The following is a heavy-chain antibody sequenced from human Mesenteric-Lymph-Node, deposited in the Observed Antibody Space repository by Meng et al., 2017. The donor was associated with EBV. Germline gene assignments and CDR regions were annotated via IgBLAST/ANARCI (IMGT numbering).Heavy chain of an antibody. V-gene: IGHV4-4*02. D-gene: IGHD2-15*01. Sequence: QVQLRESGPGLVEPSGTLSLTCVVSGGSISSNNWWTWVRQSPGKGLEWIGEIYHSGSTNYNPSLKSRVTTSVDKSKNQFSLKLTSVTAADTAVYYCARVSGNYYSPWFDPWGQGTLVTVSS. CDR3: ARVSGNYYSPWFDP. J-gene: IGHJ5*02. CDR1: GGSISSNNW. CDR2: IYHSGST.